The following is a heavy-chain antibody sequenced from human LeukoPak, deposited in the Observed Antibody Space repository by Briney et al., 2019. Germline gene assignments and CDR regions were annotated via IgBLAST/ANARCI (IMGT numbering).Heavy chain of an antibody. Sequence: GGSLRLSCAASGFTFSYYAITWVRLAPGKGLEWVSTISGSGGSTYYADSVKGRFTISRDNSKNTLYLQMNSLRAEDTAVYYCAKVLGSYYDTSAYDYWGQGTLVTVSS. D-gene: IGHD3-22*01. CDR3: AKVLGSYYDTSAYDY. CDR2: ISGSGGST. J-gene: IGHJ4*02. CDR1: GFTFSYYA. V-gene: IGHV3-23*01.